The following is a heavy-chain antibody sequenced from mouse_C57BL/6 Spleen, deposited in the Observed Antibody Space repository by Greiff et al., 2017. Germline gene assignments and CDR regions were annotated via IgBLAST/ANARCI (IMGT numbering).Heavy chain of an antibody. D-gene: IGHD3-1*01. V-gene: IGHV1-82*01. CDR3: ARWAKGAMDY. CDR2: IDPGDGDT. J-gene: IGHJ4*01. Sequence: QVQLQQSGPELVKPGASVKISCKASGYAFSSSWMNWVKQRPGKGLEGSGRIDPGDGDTNYNGKFKGKATLTADKSSSTAYMQLSSLTSEDSAVYFCARWAKGAMDYWGQGTSVTVSS. CDR1: GYAFSSSW.